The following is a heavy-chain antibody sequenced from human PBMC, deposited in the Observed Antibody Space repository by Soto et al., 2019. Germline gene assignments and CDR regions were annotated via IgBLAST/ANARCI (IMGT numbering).Heavy chain of an antibody. V-gene: IGHV3-23*01. D-gene: IGHD6-13*01. Sequence: EVQLLESGGGLVQPGGSLRLSCTASGFTFSSHAMTWVRQARGKGLEWVSGLSDSGGSTYYADSVKGRFTISRDNSMNTLYLQMNTLRAEDTAVYYCAKVSSSWYSGFFDLWGQGTLVTVSS. J-gene: IGHJ4*02. CDR1: GFTFSSHA. CDR2: LSDSGGST. CDR3: AKVSSSWYSGFFDL.